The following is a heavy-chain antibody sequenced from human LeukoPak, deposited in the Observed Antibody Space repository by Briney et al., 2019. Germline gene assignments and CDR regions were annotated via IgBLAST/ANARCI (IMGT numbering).Heavy chain of an antibody. Sequence: PSETLSLTCTVSGGSISSYYWSWIRQPPGKGLEWIGYIYYSGSTNDNPSLKSRVTISVDTSKNQFSLKLSSVTAADTAVYYCARASRSRVRRNIWGVPAACCLDYFDYWGQGTLVTVSS. CDR2: IYYSGST. CDR1: GGSISSYY. D-gene: IGHD2-2*01. V-gene: IGHV4-59*01. CDR3: ARASRSRVRRNIWGVPAACCLDYFDY. J-gene: IGHJ4*02.